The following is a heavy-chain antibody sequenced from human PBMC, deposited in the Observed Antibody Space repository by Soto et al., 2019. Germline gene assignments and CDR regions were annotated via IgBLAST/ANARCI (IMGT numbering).Heavy chain of an antibody. CDR2: IYHSGST. CDR3: ARDRVVRGVITTRFGMDV. V-gene: IGHV4-59*01. D-gene: IGHD3-10*01. Sequence: PSETLSLTCTVSGGSITSYYWSWIRQPPEKGLEWIGYIYHSGSTNYNPSLKSRVTILVDTSKNQFSLRLTSVSAADTAVYFCARDRVVRGVITTRFGMDVWGQGTTVTVSS. J-gene: IGHJ6*02. CDR1: GGSITSYY.